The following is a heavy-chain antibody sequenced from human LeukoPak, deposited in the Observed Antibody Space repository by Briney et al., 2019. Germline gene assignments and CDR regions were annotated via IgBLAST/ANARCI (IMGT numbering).Heavy chain of an antibody. D-gene: IGHD3-22*01. Sequence: ASVKVSCKASGYTFTAYYMHWVRQAPGQGLEWMGWINPNSGGTNYAQKFQGRVTMTEDTSTDTAYMELSSLRSEDTAVYYCATAEHYYDSSGYSYYFDYWGQGTLVTVSS. J-gene: IGHJ4*02. V-gene: IGHV1-2*02. CDR1: GYTFTAYY. CDR3: ATAEHYYDSSGYSYYFDY. CDR2: INPNSGGT.